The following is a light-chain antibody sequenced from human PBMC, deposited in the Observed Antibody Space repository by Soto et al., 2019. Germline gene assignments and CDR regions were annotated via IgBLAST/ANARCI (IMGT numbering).Light chain of an antibody. V-gene: IGKV1-5*01. CDR3: QQYYTSAT. J-gene: IGKJ1*01. Sequence: DIQMAQSPSTLSASVGDRVTITCRASRFIDTSLAWYQQKPGKVPKVLIYDASSLESGVPSRFSGSGYGTEFTLTISSLQPDDFATYYCQQYYTSATFGQGTKVDI. CDR1: RFIDTS. CDR2: DAS.